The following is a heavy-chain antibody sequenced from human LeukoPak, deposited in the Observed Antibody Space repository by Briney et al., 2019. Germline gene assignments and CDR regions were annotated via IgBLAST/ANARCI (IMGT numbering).Heavy chain of an antibody. CDR3: ARGGYGDPYYFDY. CDR2: IYSGGST. J-gene: IGHJ4*02. Sequence: PGGSLRLSCAASGFTVSSNYMSWVRQAPGKGQEWVSVIYSGGSTYYADSVKGRFTISRDDSKNTLYLQMNSLRAEDTAVYYCARGGYGDPYYFDYWGQGTLVTVSS. D-gene: IGHD4-17*01. V-gene: IGHV3-53*01. CDR1: GFTVSSNY.